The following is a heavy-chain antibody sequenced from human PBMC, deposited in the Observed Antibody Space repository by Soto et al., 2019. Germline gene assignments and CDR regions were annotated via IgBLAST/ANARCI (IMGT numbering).Heavy chain of an antibody. CDR3: ARFVGPSFGVVIIWDNNWFDP. V-gene: IGHV1-69*12. CDR2: IIPIFGTA. J-gene: IGHJ5*02. Sequence: QVQLVQSGAEVKKPGSSVKVSCKASGGTFSSYAISWVRQAPGQGLEWMGGIIPIFGTANYAQKFQGRVTITADESTSTAYMELSSLRSEDTAVYYCARFVGPSFGVVIIWDNNWFDPWGQGTLVTVSS. CDR1: GGTFSSYA. D-gene: IGHD3-3*01.